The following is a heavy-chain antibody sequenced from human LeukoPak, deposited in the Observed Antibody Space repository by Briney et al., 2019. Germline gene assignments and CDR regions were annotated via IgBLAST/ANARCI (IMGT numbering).Heavy chain of an antibody. CDR2: IIPILGTA. Sequence: SVKVSCKASGGTFSSYAISWVRQAPGQGLEWMGGIIPILGTANYAQKFQGRVTITADESTSTAYMELSSLRSEDTAVYYCASAVVVPAARVPFDYWGQGTLVTVSS. D-gene: IGHD2-2*01. J-gene: IGHJ4*02. V-gene: IGHV1-69*01. CDR3: ASAVVVPAARVPFDY. CDR1: GGTFSSYA.